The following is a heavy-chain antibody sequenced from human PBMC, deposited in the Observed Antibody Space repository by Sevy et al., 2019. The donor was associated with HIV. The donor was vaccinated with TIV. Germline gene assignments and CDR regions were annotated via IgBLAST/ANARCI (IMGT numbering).Heavy chain of an antibody. J-gene: IGHJ2*01. D-gene: IGHD6-19*01. Sequence: SETLSLTCTVSGGSISSSSYFWGWIRQPPGKGLEWIGSFYSTGSTSYNPSLRSRVTVSADTSTNQFSLRLTSVIATVTAVYYCATPRDSGWYEGTGGYFDLWGRGTLVTVSS. CDR3: ATPRDSGWYEGTGGYFDL. V-gene: IGHV4-39*01. CDR1: GGSISSSSYF. CDR2: FYSTGST.